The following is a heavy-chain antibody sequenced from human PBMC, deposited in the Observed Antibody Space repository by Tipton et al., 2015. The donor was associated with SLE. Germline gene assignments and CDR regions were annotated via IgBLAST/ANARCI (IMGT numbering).Heavy chain of an antibody. CDR2: ISYDESNK. J-gene: IGHJ6*02. V-gene: IGHV3-30*18. CDR3: AKDRGGGMDV. Sequence: SLRLSCAASGFTFNTYAMHWVRQPPGKGLEWVAIISYDESNKQYGASVKGRFSISRDNSKNTLYLQMNSLRAEDTAVYYCAKDRGGGMDVWGQGTTVTVSS. CDR1: GFTFNTYA. D-gene: IGHD3-16*01.